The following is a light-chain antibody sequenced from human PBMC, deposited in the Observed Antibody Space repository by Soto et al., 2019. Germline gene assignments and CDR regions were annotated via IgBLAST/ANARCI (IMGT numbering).Light chain of an antibody. CDR3: SSFTSRSTFNYV. J-gene: IGLJ1*01. CDR1: SSDVGAYNY. CDR2: EVS. V-gene: IGLV2-14*01. Sequence: QSVLTQPASVSGSPGQSITISCTGTSSDVGAYNYISWYQQYPGTAPKIMIYEVSSRPSGVSQRFSGSKSGNTASLTISGLQPEDEADYYCSSFTSRSTFNYVFGTGTKVTVL.